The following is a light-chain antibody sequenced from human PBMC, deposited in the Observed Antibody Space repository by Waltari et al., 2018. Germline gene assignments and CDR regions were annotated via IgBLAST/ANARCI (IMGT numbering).Light chain of an antibody. CDR3: QQADTLPLT. J-gene: IGKJ4*01. Sequence: DIQLTQSPSSVSASVGDRVTITCRARQGNNNWLLWYQHNTGNAPQLLIYGASSMKSGVPSRFSGSGSETEFTLTISSLQPEDFATYYCQQADTLPLTFGGGTKVEIK. V-gene: IGKV1-12*01. CDR2: GAS. CDR1: QGNNNW.